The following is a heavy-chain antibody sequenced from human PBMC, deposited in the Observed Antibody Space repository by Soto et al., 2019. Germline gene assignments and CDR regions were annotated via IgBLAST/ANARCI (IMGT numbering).Heavy chain of an antibody. CDR2: INAGNGNT. CDR3: ARGRIVYCSVGSCFSGMDV. V-gene: IGHV1-3*01. J-gene: IGHJ6*02. CDR1: GYTFTSYA. D-gene: IGHD2-15*01. Sequence: ASVKVSCKASGYTFTSYAMHRVRQAPGQRLEWMGWINAGNGNTKYSQKFQGRVTITRDTSASTAYMELSSLRSEDTAVYYCARGRIVYCSVGSCFSGMDVWGQGTTVTVFS.